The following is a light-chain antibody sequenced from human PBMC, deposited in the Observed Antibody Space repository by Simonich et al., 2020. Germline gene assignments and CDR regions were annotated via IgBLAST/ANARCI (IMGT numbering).Light chain of an antibody. J-gene: IGKJ2*01. Sequence: DIQMTQSPSTLSASLGDRVTITCRASQSIRSGLAWYQQKPGKAPKLLIYKASSLESGVPSRFSGSGSGTEFTLTISSLQPDDFATYYCQQYNSYLYTFGQGTKLGIK. CDR3: QQYNSYLYT. CDR1: QSIRSG. V-gene: IGKV1-5*03. CDR2: KAS.